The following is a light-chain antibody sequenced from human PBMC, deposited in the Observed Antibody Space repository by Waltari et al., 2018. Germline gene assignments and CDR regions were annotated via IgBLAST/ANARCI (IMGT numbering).Light chain of an antibody. CDR3: QQSYTPPRT. J-gene: IGKJ1*01. CDR2: AAS. Sequence: DIQMTQSPSYLSASVGDRVPITCRASQTVSSYLNWFQQKPGNAPKLLIAAASDLQDGVPSSFSGSGSGTDFTLTISSLQPEDFATYYCQQSYTPPRTFGQGTKVEIK. V-gene: IGKV1-39*01. CDR1: QTVSSY.